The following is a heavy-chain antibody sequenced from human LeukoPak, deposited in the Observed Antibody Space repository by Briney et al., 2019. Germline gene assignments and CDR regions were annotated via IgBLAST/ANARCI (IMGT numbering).Heavy chain of an antibody. CDR2: ISAYNGKT. CDR1: GYTFTSYG. Sequence: ASVKVSCKTSGYTFTSYGISWVRQAPGQGLEWMGWISAYNGKTIYAQKFQGRVTMTTDTSTSTAYMELRSLRSDDTAVYYCARGPSIVGAANGDYWGQGTLVTVSS. CDR3: ARGPSIVGAANGDY. V-gene: IGHV1-18*01. D-gene: IGHD1-26*01. J-gene: IGHJ4*02.